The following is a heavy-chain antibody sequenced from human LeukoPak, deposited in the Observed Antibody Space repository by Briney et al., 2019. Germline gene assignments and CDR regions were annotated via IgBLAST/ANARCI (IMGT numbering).Heavy chain of an antibody. D-gene: IGHD5-12*01. J-gene: IGHJ4*02. CDR2: ISGSGGST. Sequence: GGSLRLSCAASGFTFSSYAVSWVRQAPGKGLEWVSAISGSGGSTYYTDSVKGRFTISRDNSKNTLYLQMNSLRAEDTAVYYCAKQGYGPLGSYWGQGTLVTVSS. CDR1: GFTFSSYA. V-gene: IGHV3-23*01. CDR3: AKQGYGPLGSY.